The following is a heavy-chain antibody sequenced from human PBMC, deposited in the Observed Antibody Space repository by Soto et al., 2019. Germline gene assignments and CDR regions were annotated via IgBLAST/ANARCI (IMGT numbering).Heavy chain of an antibody. D-gene: IGHD3-22*01. CDR1: GYTLTSYA. CDR3: ARGWGYDSTDYYYAY. V-gene: IGHV1-3*01. CDR2: INAGDGDT. Sequence: QVQLVQSGAEVKKPGASVKVSCKTSGYTLTSYAMHWVRQAPGQRLEWMGWINAGDGDTKYSQKFQGRVTITRDTFANTAYMEVSSLRSEDTAIYYCARGWGYDSTDYYYAYWGQGTLVIVSS. J-gene: IGHJ4*02.